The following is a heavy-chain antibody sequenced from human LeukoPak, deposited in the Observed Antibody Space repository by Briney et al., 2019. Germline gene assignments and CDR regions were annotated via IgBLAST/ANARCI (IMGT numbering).Heavy chain of an antibody. D-gene: IGHD3-3*01. J-gene: IGHJ3*02. CDR1: GGSISSYY. CDR3: ARDKDYDFWSGYYTAHAFDI. V-gene: IGHV4-4*07. Sequence: SETLSLTCTVSGGSISSYYWSWIRQPAGKGLEWIGRIYTSGSTNYNPSLKSRATMSVDTSKNQFSLKLSSVTAADTAVYYCARDKDYDFWSGYYTAHAFDIWGQGTMVTVSS. CDR2: IYTSGST.